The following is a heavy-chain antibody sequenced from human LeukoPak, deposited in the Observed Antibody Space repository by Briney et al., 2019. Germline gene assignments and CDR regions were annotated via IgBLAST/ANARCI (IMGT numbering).Heavy chain of an antibody. CDR2: ISAYNGNT. CDR3: ARDYCSTSCYASWFDP. CDR1: GYTFTSYG. J-gene: IGHJ5*02. V-gene: IGHV1-18*04. Sequence: ASVKVSCKASGYTFTSYGISWVRQAPGQGLEWMGWISAYNGNTNYAQKLQGRVTMTTDTSTSTAHMELRSLRSDDTAVYYCARDYCSTSCYASWFDPWGQGTLVTVSS. D-gene: IGHD2-2*01.